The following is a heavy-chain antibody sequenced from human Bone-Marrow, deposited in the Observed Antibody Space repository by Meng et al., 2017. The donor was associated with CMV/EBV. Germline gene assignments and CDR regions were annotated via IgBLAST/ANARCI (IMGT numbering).Heavy chain of an antibody. CDR2: IYYSGST. CDR1: GGSISSSSYY. Sequence: GSLRLSCTVSGGSISSSSYYWGWIRQPPGKGLEWIGSIYYSGSTYYNPSLKSRVTISVDTSKNQFSLKLSSVTAADTAVYYCARLDRWFGGRGWGQGTLVTVSS. V-gene: IGHV4-39*01. CDR3: ARLDRWFGGRG. D-gene: IGHD3-10*01. J-gene: IGHJ4*02.